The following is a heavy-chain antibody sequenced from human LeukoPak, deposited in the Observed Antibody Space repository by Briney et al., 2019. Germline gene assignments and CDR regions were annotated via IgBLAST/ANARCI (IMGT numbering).Heavy chain of an antibody. Sequence: GGSLRLSCAVSGFTFNSHGMSWIRQAPGKGLEWVSSISSRGDYIYYADSVVGRFTISRDNAGNSMFLQMNSLRAEDTAVYYCAKDSVWGYWGYWGQGTLVTVSS. CDR1: GFTFNSHG. J-gene: IGHJ4*02. V-gene: IGHV3-21*04. CDR3: AKDSVWGYWGY. CDR2: ISSRGDYI. D-gene: IGHD3-22*01.